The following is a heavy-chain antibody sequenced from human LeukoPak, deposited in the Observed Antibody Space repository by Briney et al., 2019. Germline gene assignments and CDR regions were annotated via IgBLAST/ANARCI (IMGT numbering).Heavy chain of an antibody. CDR1: GFTFSSYS. D-gene: IGHD5-12*01. CDR2: ISSSSSYI. V-gene: IGHV3-21*01. J-gene: IGHJ4*02. CDR3: ARDFRARGYSGYGPSRGSVY. Sequence: PGGSLRLSCAASGFTFSSYSMNWVRQAPGKGLEWVSSISSSSSYIYYADSVKGRFTIYRDNAKNSLYLQMNSLRAEDTAVYYCARDFRARGYSGYGPSRGSVYWGQGTLVTVSS.